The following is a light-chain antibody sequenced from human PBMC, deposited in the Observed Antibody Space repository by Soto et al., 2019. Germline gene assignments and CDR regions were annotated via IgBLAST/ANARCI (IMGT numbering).Light chain of an antibody. CDR2: GAS. J-gene: IGKJ1*01. CDR1: QSVSSSY. CDR3: QPYGSSPPRT. Sequence: EIVLTQSPGTLSLSPGERATLSCRASQSVSSSYLGWYQQKPGQAPRLLIYGASSRATGIPDRFSGSGSGTDFTLTIARLEPEDFAVYYCQPYGSSPPRTFGQGTKVEIK. V-gene: IGKV3-20*01.